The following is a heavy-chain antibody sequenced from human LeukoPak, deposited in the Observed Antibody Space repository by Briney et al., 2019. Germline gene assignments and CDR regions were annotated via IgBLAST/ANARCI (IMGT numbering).Heavy chain of an antibody. D-gene: IGHD3-22*01. CDR1: GYTFTGYY. Sequence: ASVKVSCKASGYTFTGYYMHCVRQAPGQGLEWMGWINPNSGGTNYAQKFQGRVTMTRDTSISTAYMELSRLRSDDTAVYYCARDANYYDSSGYWSNLYYSMDVWGKGTTVPISS. CDR3: ARDANYYDSSGYWSNLYYSMDV. V-gene: IGHV1-2*02. CDR2: INPNSGGT. J-gene: IGHJ6*03.